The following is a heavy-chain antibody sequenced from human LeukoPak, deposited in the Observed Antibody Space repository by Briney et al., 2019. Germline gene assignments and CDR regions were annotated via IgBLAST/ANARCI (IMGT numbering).Heavy chain of an antibody. CDR3: ARGAIFGVVTSWFDP. J-gene: IGHJ5*02. V-gene: IGHV4-4*07. D-gene: IGHD3-3*01. CDR1: GGSISSYY. Sequence: SETLSLTCTVSGGSISSYYWSWIRQPAGKGLECIGRIYTSGSTNYNPSLKSRVTMSVDTSKNQFSLKLSSVTAADTAVYYCARGAIFGVVTSWFDPWGQGTLVTVSS. CDR2: IYTSGST.